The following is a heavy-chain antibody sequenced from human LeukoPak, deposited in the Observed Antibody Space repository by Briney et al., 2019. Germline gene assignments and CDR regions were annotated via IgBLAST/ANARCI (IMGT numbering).Heavy chain of an antibody. CDR2: INHSGST. Sequence: SETLSLTCAVYGGSFSGYYWSWIRQPPGKGLEWIGEINHSGSTNYNPSLKSRVTISVDTSKNQFSLKLSSVTAADTAVYYCARGRNIVVVPAAPKRCFDYWGQGTLVTVSS. J-gene: IGHJ4*02. D-gene: IGHD2-2*01. CDR1: GGSFSGYY. CDR3: ARGRNIVVVPAAPKRCFDY. V-gene: IGHV4-34*01.